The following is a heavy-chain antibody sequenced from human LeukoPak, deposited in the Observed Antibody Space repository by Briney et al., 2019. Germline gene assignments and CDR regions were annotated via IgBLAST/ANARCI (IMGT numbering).Heavy chain of an antibody. D-gene: IGHD3-16*01. CDR2: IYYSGST. CDR1: GGSISSYY. CDR3: ARHVRSYYMDV. Sequence: SETLSLTCTVSGGSISSYYLSWVRQPPGKGLEWIGYIYYSGSTNYNPSLKSRVTISVDTSKNQFSLKLSSVTAADTAVYYCARHVRSYYMDVWGKGTTVTVSS. J-gene: IGHJ6*03. V-gene: IGHV4-59*08.